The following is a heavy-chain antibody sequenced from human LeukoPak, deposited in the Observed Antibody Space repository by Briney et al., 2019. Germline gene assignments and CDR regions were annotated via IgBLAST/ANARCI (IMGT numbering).Heavy chain of an antibody. CDR1: GFTFSSYS. V-gene: IGHV3-21*01. CDR2: ISTSGSYS. J-gene: IGHJ6*02. CDR3: ARDQSMDV. Sequence: GGSLRLSCAASGFTFSSYSMNWVRQAPGKGLEWVSSISTSGSYSDYANSVTGRFTISRDNAKNSLYLQMNSLRAEDTAVYYCARDQSMDVWGQGASVTVSS.